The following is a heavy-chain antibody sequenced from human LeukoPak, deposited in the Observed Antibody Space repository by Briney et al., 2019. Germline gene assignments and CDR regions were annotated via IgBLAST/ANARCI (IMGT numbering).Heavy chain of an antibody. D-gene: IGHD5-12*01. CDR3: AREAGGYDLPVWFDP. Sequence: GASVKVSCKASGDTFSSYAISWVRQAPGQGLEWMGGIIPIFGTANYAQKFQGRVTITADESTSTAYMELSSLRSEDTAVYYCAREAGGYDLPVWFDPWGQGTLVTVSS. J-gene: IGHJ5*02. CDR2: IIPIFGTA. CDR1: GDTFSSYA. V-gene: IGHV1-69*13.